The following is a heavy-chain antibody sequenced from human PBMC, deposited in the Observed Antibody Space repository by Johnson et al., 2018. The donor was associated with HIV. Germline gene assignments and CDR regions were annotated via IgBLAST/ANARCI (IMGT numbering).Heavy chain of an antibody. V-gene: IGHV3-74*02. CDR3: AKAMSVSSWEHRGAFDI. D-gene: IGHD6-13*01. J-gene: IGHJ3*02. CDR2: INSDGSST. CDR1: GFTFSSYW. Sequence: VQLVESGGGVVQPGRSLRLSCAASGFTFSSYWMHWVRQAPGKGLVWVSRINSDGSSTSYADSVKGRFTISRDNAKISLYLQMDSLRAEDTAVYYCAKAMSVSSWEHRGAFDIWGQGTMVTVSA.